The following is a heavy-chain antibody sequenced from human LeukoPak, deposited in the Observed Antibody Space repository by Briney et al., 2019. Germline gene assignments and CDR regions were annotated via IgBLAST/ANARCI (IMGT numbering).Heavy chain of an antibody. CDR2: IRYDGSNK. J-gene: IGHJ5*02. V-gene: IGHV3-30*02. Sequence: PGGSLRLSCAASGFTFSSYGMHWVRQAPGKGLEWVAFIRYDGSNKYYADSVKGRFTISRDNSKNTLYLQMNSLRAEDTAVYYCAKDRGYCSSTSCYSNWFDPWGQGTLVTVSS. CDR1: GFTFSSYG. D-gene: IGHD2-2*01. CDR3: AKDRGYCSSTSCYSNWFDP.